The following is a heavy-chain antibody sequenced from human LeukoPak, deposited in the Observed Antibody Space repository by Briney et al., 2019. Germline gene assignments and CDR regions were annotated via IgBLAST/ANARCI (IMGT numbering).Heavy chain of an antibody. V-gene: IGHV3-7*01. J-gene: IGHJ6*03. D-gene: IGHD6-6*01. CDR2: IKQDGTEK. CDR1: GFTFSSYW. Sequence: PGGSLRLSCAASGFTFSSYWMNWVRQAPGKGLEWVANIKQDGTEKLYVDSVRGRFTISRDNAKNSLYLQMNSLRAEDTAVYYCARGDRVSSSSGKTYYYYYYMDVWGKGTTVTVSS. CDR3: ARGDRVSSSSGKTYYYYYYMDV.